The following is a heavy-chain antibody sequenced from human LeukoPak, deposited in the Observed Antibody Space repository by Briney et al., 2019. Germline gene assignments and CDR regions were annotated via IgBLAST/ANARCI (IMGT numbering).Heavy chain of an antibody. V-gene: IGHV1-8*01. Sequence: GASVKVSCKASGYTFTSYDINWVRQATGQGLEWMGWMNPNSGNTGYAQKFQGRVTMTRNTSISTAYMELSSLRSEDTAVYYCARNMRTMVRGVIHYYYYYMDVWGKGTTVTVSS. CDR1: GYTFTSYD. CDR2: MNPNSGNT. J-gene: IGHJ6*03. CDR3: ARNMRTMVRGVIHYYYYYMDV. D-gene: IGHD3-10*01.